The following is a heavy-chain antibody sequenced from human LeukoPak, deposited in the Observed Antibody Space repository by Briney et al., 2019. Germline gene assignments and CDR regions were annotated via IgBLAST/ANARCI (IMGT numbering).Heavy chain of an antibody. V-gene: IGHV3-23*01. D-gene: IGHD2-21*02. J-gene: IGHJ6*03. CDR2: ISGSGGST. CDR3: AKASSSDCGGDCYHYYYYMDV. CDR1: GFTFSSYG. Sequence: GGTLRLSCAASGFTFSSYGMSWVRQAPGKGLEWVSAISGSGGSTYYADSVKGRFTISRDNSKNTLYLQMNSLRAEDTAVYYCAKASSSDCGGDCYHYYYYMDVWGKGTTVTISS.